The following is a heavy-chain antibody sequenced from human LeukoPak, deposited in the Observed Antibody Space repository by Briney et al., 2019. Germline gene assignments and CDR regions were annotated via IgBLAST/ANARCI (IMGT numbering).Heavy chain of an antibody. V-gene: IGHV4-59*08. CDR1: GGSLSSYY. J-gene: IGHJ3*02. CDR2: ICYSGST. D-gene: IGHD2-15*01. Sequence: SETLSLTCTVSGGSLSSYYWSWIRQPPGKRLEWIAYICYSGSTNYNPSLKSRVTISVDTSKNQFSLKLSSVTAADTAVYYCARYCSGGSCPYAFDMWGQGTMVTVSS. CDR3: ARYCSGGSCPYAFDM.